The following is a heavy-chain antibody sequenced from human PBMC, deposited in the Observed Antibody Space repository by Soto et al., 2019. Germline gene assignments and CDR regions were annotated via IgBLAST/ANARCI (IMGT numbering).Heavy chain of an antibody. D-gene: IGHD2-2*01. CDR1: GGSLSSGPYS. J-gene: IGHJ6*02. CDR3: ARLGGYCSSTSCYGYYGMDV. CDR2: FYYSGST. V-gene: IGHV4-39*01. Sequence: QLQLQESGPGLVKPSETLSLTCSVSGGSLSSGPYSWGWIRQPPGKGLEWIGTFYYSGSTHYNPSPASRVTISVDTSKNQFSLKVTSVTAADTAMYYCARLGGYCSSTSCYGYYGMDVWGQGTTVTVSS.